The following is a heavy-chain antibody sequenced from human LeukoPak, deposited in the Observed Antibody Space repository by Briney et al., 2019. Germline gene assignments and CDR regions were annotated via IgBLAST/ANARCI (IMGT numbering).Heavy chain of an antibody. Sequence: GWSLRLSCAASGFTFSDYYMSWIRQAPGKGLEWVSYISSSGSTIYYADSVKGRFTISRDNAKNSLYLQMNSLRAEDTAVYYCARELATTGYYYDSSYWGQGTLVTVSS. J-gene: IGHJ4*02. D-gene: IGHD3-22*01. CDR2: ISSSGSTI. V-gene: IGHV3-11*01. CDR3: ARELATTGYYYDSSY. CDR1: GFTFSDYY.